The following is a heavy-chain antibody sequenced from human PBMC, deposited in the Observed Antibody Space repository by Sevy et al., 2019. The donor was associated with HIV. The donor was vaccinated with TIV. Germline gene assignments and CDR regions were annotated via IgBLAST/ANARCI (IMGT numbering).Heavy chain of an antibody. CDR3: ARDDPVKHAFDL. CDR1: GGSVSSGSYY. V-gene: IGHV4-61*03. Sequence: SETLSLTCTVSGGSVSSGSYYWSWIRQPPGKGLEWIGYISYSGSTNYNPSLKSRVTISLDTSKHHFSLKMTSVTTADTAVYYCARDDPVKHAFDLWGQGTMVTVSS. CDR2: ISYSGST. J-gene: IGHJ3*01.